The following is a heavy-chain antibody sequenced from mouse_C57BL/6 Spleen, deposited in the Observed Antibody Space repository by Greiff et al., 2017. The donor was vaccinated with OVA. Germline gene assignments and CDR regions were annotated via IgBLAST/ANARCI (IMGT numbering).Heavy chain of an antibody. CDR3: TIYYYGSSTMDY. Sequence: VQLQQSGAELVRPGASVKLSCTASGFNIKDDYMHWVKQRPEQGLEWIGWIDPENGDTEYASKFQGKATITADTSSNTAYLQLSSLTSEDPAVYYCTIYYYGSSTMDYWGQGTSVTVSS. J-gene: IGHJ4*01. CDR1: GFNIKDDY. D-gene: IGHD1-1*01. CDR2: IDPENGDT. V-gene: IGHV14-4*01.